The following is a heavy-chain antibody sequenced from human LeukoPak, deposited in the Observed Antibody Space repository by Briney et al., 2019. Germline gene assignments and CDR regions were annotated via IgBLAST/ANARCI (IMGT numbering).Heavy chain of an antibody. Sequence: ATVKVSCKASGYTFTSSGISWVRQAPGQGLEWMGWISAYNGNTNYAQNLQGRLTMTRDTSTSTAYMELRSLRSDDTAVYYCARFGLVVAGYMDVWGKGTTVTVSS. V-gene: IGHV1-18*01. D-gene: IGHD2-15*01. CDR3: ARFGLVVAGYMDV. CDR1: GYTFTSSG. CDR2: ISAYNGNT. J-gene: IGHJ6*04.